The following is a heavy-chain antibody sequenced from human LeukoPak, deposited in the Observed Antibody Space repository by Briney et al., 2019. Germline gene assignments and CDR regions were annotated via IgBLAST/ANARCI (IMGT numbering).Heavy chain of an antibody. CDR3: ATEGGSGSYYGDDAFDM. CDR1: GRTLKEGR. CDR2: IKSKADDGTT. V-gene: IGHV3-15*01. J-gene: IGHJ3*02. Sequence: RLSRTGPGRTLKEGRMRWVPQAPRKRLEWGGRIKSKADDGTTDYAAPVQGRFTISRDDSKNTLSLQMNSLKTEDTAVYYCATEGGSGSYYGDDAFDMWGQGTMVTVSS. D-gene: IGHD3-10*01.